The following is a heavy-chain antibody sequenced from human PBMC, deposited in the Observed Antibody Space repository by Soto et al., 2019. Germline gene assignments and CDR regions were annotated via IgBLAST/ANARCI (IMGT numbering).Heavy chain of an antibody. CDR2: IIPILGIA. D-gene: IGHD2-2*01. CDR3: ARNTGVVVPAAKGNYYYYYTDV. V-gene: IGHV1-69*02. J-gene: IGHJ6*03. Sequence: SVKVSCKASGGTFSSYTISWVRQAPGQGLEWMGRIIPILGIANYAQKFQGRVTITADKSTSTAYMELSSLRSEDTAVYYCARNTGVVVPAAKGNYYYYYTDVWGKGTTVTVSS. CDR1: GGTFSSYT.